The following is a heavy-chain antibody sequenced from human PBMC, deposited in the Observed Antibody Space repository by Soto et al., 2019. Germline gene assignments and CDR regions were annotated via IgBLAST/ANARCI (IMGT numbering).Heavy chain of an antibody. V-gene: IGHV1-18*01. D-gene: IGHD2-15*01. CDR1: GYTFTIYG. Sequence: GASVKVSCKASGYTFTIYGIIWVRQAPGQGLEWMGWISAYNGNTNYAQKLQGRVTMTTDTSTSTAYMELRSLRSDDTAVYYCARDRIVVVVAAHNWFDPWGQGTLVTVSS. CDR3: ARDRIVVVVAAHNWFDP. J-gene: IGHJ5*02. CDR2: ISAYNGNT.